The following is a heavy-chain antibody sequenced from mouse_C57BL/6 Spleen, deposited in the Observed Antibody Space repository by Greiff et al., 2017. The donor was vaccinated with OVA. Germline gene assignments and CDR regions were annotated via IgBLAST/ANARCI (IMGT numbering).Heavy chain of an antibody. CDR3: ARYTTVVATGYFDY. J-gene: IGHJ2*01. CDR1: GFTFTDYY. V-gene: IGHV7-3*01. D-gene: IGHD1-1*01. CDR2: IRNKANGYTT. Sequence: EVHLVESGGGLVQPGGSLSLSCAASGFTFTDYYMSWVRQPPGKALEWLGFIRNKANGYTTEYSASVKGRFTISRDNSQSILYLQMNALRAEDSATYYCARYTTVVATGYFDYWGQGTTLTVSS.